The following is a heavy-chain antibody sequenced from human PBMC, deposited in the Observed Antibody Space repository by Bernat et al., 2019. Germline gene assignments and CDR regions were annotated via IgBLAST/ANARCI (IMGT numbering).Heavy chain of an antibody. CDR3: AKTRITMIVVVIHDAFDI. D-gene: IGHD3-22*01. CDR1: GFTFSSYA. V-gene: IGHV3-23*01. Sequence: EVQLLESGGGLVQPGGSLRLSCVASGFTFSSYAMSRVRQAPGKGLEWVSAISGSGGSTYYADSVKGRFTISRDNSKNTLYLQMNSLRAEDTAVYYCAKTRITMIVVVIHDAFDIWGQGTMVTVSS. CDR2: ISGSGGST. J-gene: IGHJ3*02.